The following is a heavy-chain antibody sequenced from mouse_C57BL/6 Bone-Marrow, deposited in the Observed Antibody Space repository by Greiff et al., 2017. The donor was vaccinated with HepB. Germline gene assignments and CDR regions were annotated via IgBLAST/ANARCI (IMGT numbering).Heavy chain of an antibody. Sequence: DVQLVESGGGLVKPGGSLKLSCAASGFTFSSYAMSWVRQTPEKRLEWVATISDGGSYTYYPDNVKGRFTISRDNAKNNLYLQMSHLKSEDTAMYYCARDDDYDAGYWGQGTTLTVSS. CDR3: ARDDDYDAGY. CDR2: ISDGGSYT. D-gene: IGHD2-4*01. V-gene: IGHV5-4*01. CDR1: GFTFSSYA. J-gene: IGHJ2*01.